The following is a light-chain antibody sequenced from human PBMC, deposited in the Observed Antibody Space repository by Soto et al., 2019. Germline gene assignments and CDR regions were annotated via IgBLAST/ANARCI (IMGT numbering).Light chain of an antibody. V-gene: IGKV3-15*01. J-gene: IGKJ1*01. CDR2: GAS. CDR3: QQYNSYSWT. CDR1: QSVSSN. Sequence: EIVMTQSPATLAVSPGERATFSCRASQSVSSNLAWYQQKPGQAPRLLIYGASSRATGIPARFSGSGSGTEFTLTISSLQPDDFATYYCQQYNSYSWTFGQGTTVDIK.